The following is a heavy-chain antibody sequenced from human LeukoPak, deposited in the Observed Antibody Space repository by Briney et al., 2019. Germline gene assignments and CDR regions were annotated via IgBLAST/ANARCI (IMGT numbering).Heavy chain of an antibody. Sequence: GGSLRLSCAASGFSFSHYSMNWVRQAAGKGLEWVSSIGTSSGNTNYGDSVKGRFTISRDNMKNSVHLQMNSLRAEDTAVYYCARSGWSYYFGLDVWGHGTTVTVSS. CDR1: GFSFSHYS. V-gene: IGHV3-21*01. CDR3: ARSGWSYYFGLDV. D-gene: IGHD6-19*01. CDR2: IGTSSGNT. J-gene: IGHJ6*02.